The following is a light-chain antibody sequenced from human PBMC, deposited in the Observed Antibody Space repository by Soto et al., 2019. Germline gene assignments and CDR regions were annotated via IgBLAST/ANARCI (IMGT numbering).Light chain of an antibody. CDR3: GSFKGTNSFV. J-gene: IGLJ1*01. CDR2: DDD. V-gene: IGLV1-51*01. Sequence: LTQPHSVSESPGKTVTISCSGSSSNIGGNSVSWYQQLPGTAPKLLIYDDDKRPSGIPDRFSGSKSGTSATLGITGFRTGDEADYYCGSFKGTNSFVFGTGTKVTVL. CDR1: SSNIGGNS.